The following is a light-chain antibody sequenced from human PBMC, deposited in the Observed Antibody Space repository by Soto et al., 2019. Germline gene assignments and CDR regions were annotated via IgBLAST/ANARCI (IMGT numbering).Light chain of an antibody. CDR2: RNN. J-gene: IGLJ2*01. V-gene: IGLV1-47*01. CDR3: AAWDDSLSGVV. CDR1: SSNIGSNY. Sequence: QSVLTQPPSASGTPGQRVTISFSGSSSNIGSNYVYWYQQLPGTAPKLLIYRNNQRPSGVPDRFSGSKSGTSASLAISGLLSEDEADYYCAAWDDSLSGVVFGGGTKVTVL.